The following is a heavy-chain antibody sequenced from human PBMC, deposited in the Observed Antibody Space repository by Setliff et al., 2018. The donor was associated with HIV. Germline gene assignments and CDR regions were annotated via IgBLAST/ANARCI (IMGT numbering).Heavy chain of an antibody. CDR3: ARERSRGYTDPPRFDY. Sequence: SETLSLTCTVSGGSISSGDYYWSWIRQPPGKGLEWIGYIYYSGSTYYNPSLMSRVTISVDTSKNQFSLRLTSVTAADTAVYYCARERSRGYTDPPRFDYWGQGTLVTVSS. CDR2: IYYSGST. D-gene: IGHD5-18*01. CDR1: GGSISSGDYY. V-gene: IGHV4-30-4*08. J-gene: IGHJ4*02.